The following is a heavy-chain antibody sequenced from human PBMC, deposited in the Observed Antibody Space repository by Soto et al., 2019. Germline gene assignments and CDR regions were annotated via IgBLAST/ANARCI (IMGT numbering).Heavy chain of an antibody. J-gene: IGHJ4*02. Sequence: QVQLVQSGAEVKKPGSSVKVSCKASGDTFNFYTINWVRQAPGLGLEWMGRFNPILSFSNSALKFQGRVTLPAKKSTSTAYMVLSSLRYEDTAIYYCATTFGSGRRPFAYGAQGALVTASS. CDR3: ATTFGSGRRPFAY. CDR1: GDTFNFYT. CDR2: FNPILSFS. D-gene: IGHD3-10*01. V-gene: IGHV1-69*02.